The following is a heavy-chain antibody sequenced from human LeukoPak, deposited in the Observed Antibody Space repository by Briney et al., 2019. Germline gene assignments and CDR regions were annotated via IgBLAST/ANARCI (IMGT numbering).Heavy chain of an antibody. CDR1: GGSISSSGYY. CDR2: FFYTGST. CDR3: ARCSGYGMDV. V-gene: IGHV4-39*01. D-gene: IGHD3-10*02. J-gene: IGHJ6*02. Sequence: PSETLSLTCTVSGGSISSSGYYWGWLRQPPGKGLEWIGSFFYTGSTYYSPSLKSRATISRDTSKNQFSLNLFSVTAADTAVYYCARCSGYGMDVWGQGTTVTVSS.